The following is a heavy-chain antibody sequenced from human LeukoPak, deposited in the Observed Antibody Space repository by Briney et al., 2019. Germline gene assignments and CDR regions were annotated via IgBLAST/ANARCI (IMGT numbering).Heavy chain of an antibody. Sequence: SETLSLTCTVSGGSISSYYWSWLRQPPGKGLEWIGYIYYSGSTNYNPSLKSRVTISVDTSKNQFSLKLSSVTAADTAVYYCASHLRRLAPFRNWGQGTLVTVSS. J-gene: IGHJ4*02. V-gene: IGHV4-59*01. D-gene: IGHD3-3*02. CDR3: ASHLRRLAPFRN. CDR2: IYYSGST. CDR1: GGSISSYY.